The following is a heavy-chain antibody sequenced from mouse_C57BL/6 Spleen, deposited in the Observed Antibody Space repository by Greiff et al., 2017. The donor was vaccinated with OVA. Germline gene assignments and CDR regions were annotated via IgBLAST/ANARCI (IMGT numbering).Heavy chain of an antibody. CDR2: IWSGGST. Sequence: QVQLKESGPGLVQPSQSLSITCTVSGFSLTSYGVHWVRQSPGKGLEWLGVIWSGGSTDYNAAFISRLSISKDHSKSKVFLTMTRTQADDTAIYFCSRTDDYADALPMDYWGQGTSVTVSS. CDR3: SRTDDYADALPMDY. J-gene: IGHJ4*01. V-gene: IGHV2-2*01. D-gene: IGHD2-4*01. CDR1: GFSLTSYG.